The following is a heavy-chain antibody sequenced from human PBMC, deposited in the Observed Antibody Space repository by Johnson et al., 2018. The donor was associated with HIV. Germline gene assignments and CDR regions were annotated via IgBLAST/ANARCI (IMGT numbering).Heavy chain of an antibody. D-gene: IGHD5-12*01. CDR1: GFIFSNYA. Sequence: VQLVESGGGLVQPGGSLRLSCGASGFIFSNYAMSWVRQAPGKGLEWVSGISGSGGSTYYADSVKGRFTISRDNSKNTLYLQLISLRAEDTDVYYCAKCRGLGARGAFDIWGQGTMVTVSS. CDR2: ISGSGGST. CDR3: AKCRGLGARGAFDI. V-gene: IGHV3-23*04. J-gene: IGHJ3*02.